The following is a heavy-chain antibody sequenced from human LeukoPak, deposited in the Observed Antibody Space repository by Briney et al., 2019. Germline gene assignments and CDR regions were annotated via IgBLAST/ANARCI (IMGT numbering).Heavy chain of an antibody. V-gene: IGHV3-74*01. Sequence: GGSLRLSCAASGFTFSAYWMHWVRQVPGKGLVWVSRINNDGTATFFADSVKGRFTISRDNAKNTLYLQMNSLRAEDTAVYYCAGVSYCGGDCYHEYWGQGTLVTVSS. J-gene: IGHJ4*02. CDR3: AGVSYCGGDCYHEY. CDR1: GFTFSAYW. CDR2: INNDGTAT. D-gene: IGHD2-21*02.